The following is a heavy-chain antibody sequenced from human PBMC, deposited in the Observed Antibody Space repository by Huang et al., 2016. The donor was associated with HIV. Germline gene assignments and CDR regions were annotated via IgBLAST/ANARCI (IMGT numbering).Heavy chain of an antibody. CDR3: ARDGVMLDY. Sequence: EVQLVESGGGLVQPGGSLSLSCAASGFTFSSDWMPWVRQAPGKGRVWVSRIKSDGRSTSYADSVKGRFTISRDNAKNTLYLQMNSLRAEDTAVYYCARDGVMLDYWGQGTLVTVSS. D-gene: IGHD3-16*01. V-gene: IGHV3-74*01. J-gene: IGHJ4*02. CDR1: GFTFSSDW. CDR2: IKSDGRST.